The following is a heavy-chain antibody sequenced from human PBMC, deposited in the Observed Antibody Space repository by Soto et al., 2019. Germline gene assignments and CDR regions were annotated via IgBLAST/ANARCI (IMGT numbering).Heavy chain of an antibody. CDR1: GASMENHY. D-gene: IGHD3-10*01. CDR2: MFYTGRA. V-gene: IGHV4-59*11. CDR3: ARSGCSFEGGG. J-gene: IGHJ4*02. Sequence: PSATLSLTCTVSGASMENHYGSWIRQPPGKGLEYIGYMFYTGRADYNASFTSRVTMSVDTSNNQFSLKLRSVSAADTAVYYCARSGCSFEGGGWGRGIQGTVCS.